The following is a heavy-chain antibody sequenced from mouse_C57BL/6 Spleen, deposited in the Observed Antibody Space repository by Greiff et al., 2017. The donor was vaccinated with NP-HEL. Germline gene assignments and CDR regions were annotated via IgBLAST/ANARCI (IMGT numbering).Heavy chain of an antibody. V-gene: IGHV5-17*01. Sequence: DVQLVESGGGLVKPGGSLKLSCAASGFTFSDYGMHWVRPAPEKGLEWVAYISSGSSTIYYADTVKGRFTISRDNAKNTLFLQMTSLRSEDTAMYYWSMTHRRRNAMDYWGQGYSVTVS. CDR2: ISSGSSTI. D-gene: IGHD2-12*01. J-gene: IGHJ4*01. CDR1: GFTFSDYG. CDR3: SMTHRRRNAMDY.